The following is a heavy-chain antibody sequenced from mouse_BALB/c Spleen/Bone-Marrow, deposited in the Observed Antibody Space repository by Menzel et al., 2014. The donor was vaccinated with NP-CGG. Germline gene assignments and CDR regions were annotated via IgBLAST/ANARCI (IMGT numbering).Heavy chain of an antibody. CDR2: IDPANGNT. V-gene: IGHV14-3*02. CDR3: ASYRYAWYFDV. J-gene: IGHJ1*01. D-gene: IGHD2-14*01. CDR1: GFNIKDTY. Sequence: EVMLVESGAELVKPGASVKLSCTASGFNIKDTYMHWVKQRPEQGLEWIGRIDPANGNTKYDPKFQGKATTTADTSSNTAYLQLSSLTSEDTAVYYCASYRYAWYFDVWGAGTTVTVSS.